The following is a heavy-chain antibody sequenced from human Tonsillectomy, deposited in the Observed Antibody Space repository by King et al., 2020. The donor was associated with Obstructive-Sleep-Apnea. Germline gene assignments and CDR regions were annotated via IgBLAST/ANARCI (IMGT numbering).Heavy chain of an antibody. CDR1: GGSISSSTYY. D-gene: IGHD6-19*01. Sequence: MQLQESGPGLVKPSETLSLTCTVSGGSISSSTYYWGWIRQPPGKGLEWIGSIYYSGSTYYNPSLKSRVTISVDTSKNQFSLKLSSVTAADTAVYYCARHAVQLLVNYFDYWGQGTLVTVSS. CDR3: ARHAVQLLVNYFDY. V-gene: IGHV4-39*01. J-gene: IGHJ4*02. CDR2: IYYSGST.